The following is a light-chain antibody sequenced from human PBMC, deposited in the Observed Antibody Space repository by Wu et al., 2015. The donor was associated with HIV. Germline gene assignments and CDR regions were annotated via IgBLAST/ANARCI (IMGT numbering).Light chain of an antibody. V-gene: IGKV1-5*03. CDR3: QQYNYFSAT. CDR1: QNIGTW. CDR2: KAS. Sequence: DIQMTQSPSTLSASVGDRVTITCRASQNIGTWLAWYQQKTGKAPKLLIYKASTLESGVPSRFSGSGSGTDSTLIISSLQPDDFATYYCQQYNYFSATFGQGTKVEIK. J-gene: IGKJ1*01.